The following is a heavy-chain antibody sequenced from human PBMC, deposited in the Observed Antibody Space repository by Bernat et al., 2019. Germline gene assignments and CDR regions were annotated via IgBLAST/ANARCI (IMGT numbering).Heavy chain of an antibody. J-gene: IGHJ5*02. V-gene: IGHV3-74*03. Sequence: EVQLVESGGGLVQPGGSLRLSCVASGFTFSSYWMHWVRQAPGKGLVWVSRISTDGSDTTYADSVKGRFTMSRDNAKNTLYLQMNSLRAEDTAVYYCVRPYSSGWCNWFDPWGQGTLVTVSS. CDR2: ISTDGSDT. CDR3: VRPYSSGWCNWFDP. D-gene: IGHD6-19*01. CDR1: GFTFSSYW.